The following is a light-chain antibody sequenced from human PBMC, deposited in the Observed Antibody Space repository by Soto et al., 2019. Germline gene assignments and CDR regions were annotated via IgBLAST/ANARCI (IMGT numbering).Light chain of an antibody. V-gene: IGLV2-23*01. CDR2: EGS. CDR3: CSYAGSSTSLYV. CDR1: SSDVGSYNL. J-gene: IGLJ1*01. Sequence: QSVLTQPASVSGSPGQSITISCTGTSSDVGSYNLVSWYQQHPGKAPKLMIYEGSKRPSGVSNRFSGSKSGNTASLTISGLQAEDEADYYCCSYAGSSTSLYVFGTGTTVTVL.